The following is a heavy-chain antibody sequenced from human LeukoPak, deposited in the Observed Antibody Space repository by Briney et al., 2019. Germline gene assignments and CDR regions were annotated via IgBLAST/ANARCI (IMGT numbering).Heavy chain of an antibody. CDR3: ATVPTWQWLVLDY. CDR2: INPNSGGT. D-gene: IGHD6-19*01. CDR1: GYTFTGYY. J-gene: IGHJ4*02. Sequence: GASVKVSCKASGYTFTGYYMHWVRQAPGQGLEWMGWINPNSGGTNYAQKFQGRVTMTRDTSISTAYMELSSLRSEDTAVYYCATVPTWQWLVLDYWGQGTLVTVSS. V-gene: IGHV1-2*02.